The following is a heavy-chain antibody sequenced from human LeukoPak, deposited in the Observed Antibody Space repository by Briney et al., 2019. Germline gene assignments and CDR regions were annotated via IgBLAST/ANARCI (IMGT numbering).Heavy chain of an antibody. V-gene: IGHV1-2*02. J-gene: IGHJ4*02. CDR1: GYTFTGQF. Sequence: GASVKVSCKASGYTFTGQFIHWVRQAPGQGLEWMGWINPNSGGTNYAQKFQGRVTMTRDTSISTAYMELSRLRSDDTAVYYCARDPVSNEIVGASYFDYWGQGTLVTVSS. CDR3: ARDPVSNEIVGASYFDY. CDR2: INPNSGGT. D-gene: IGHD1-26*01.